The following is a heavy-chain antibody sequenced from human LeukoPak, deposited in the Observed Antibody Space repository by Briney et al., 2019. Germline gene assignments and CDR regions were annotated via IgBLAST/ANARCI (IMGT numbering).Heavy chain of an antibody. CDR3: AKARYSYGWYYFDY. V-gene: IGHV3-43*02. J-gene: IGHJ4*02. CDR1: GFTFDDYA. CDR2: ISGGGGST. D-gene: IGHD5-18*01. Sequence: GGSLRLSCAASGFTFDDYAMHRVRQAPGKGLEWVSLISGGGGSTYYADSVKGRFTISRDNSKNSLYLQMNSLRTEDTALYYCAKARYSYGWYYFDYWGQGTLVTVSS.